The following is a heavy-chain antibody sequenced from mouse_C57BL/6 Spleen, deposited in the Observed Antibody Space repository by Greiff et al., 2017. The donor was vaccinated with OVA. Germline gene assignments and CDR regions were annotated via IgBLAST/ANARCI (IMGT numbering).Heavy chain of an antibody. CDR3: ARSPTVGYWYFDV. CDR1: GYAFTNYL. CDR2: INPGSGGT. V-gene: IGHV1-54*01. D-gene: IGHD1-1*01. J-gene: IGHJ1*03. Sequence: VQLQQSVAELVRPGTSVKVSCKASGYAFTNYLIEWVKQRPGQGLEWIGVINPGSGGTNYNEKFKGKATLTADNSSSTAYMQLSSLTSEDSAVYFFARSPTVGYWYFDVWGTGTTVTVSS.